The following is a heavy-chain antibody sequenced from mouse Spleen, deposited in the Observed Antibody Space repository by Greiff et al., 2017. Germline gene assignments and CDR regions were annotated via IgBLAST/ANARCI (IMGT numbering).Heavy chain of an antibody. CDR1: GFTFSDYG. V-gene: IGHV5-17*01. J-gene: IGHJ3*01. CDR2: ISSGSSTI. CDR3: ASGTVWFAY. Sequence: DVHLVESGGGLVKPGGSLKLSCAASGFTFSDYGMHWVRQAPEKGLEWVAYISSGSSTIYYADTVKGRFTISRDNAKNTLFLQMTSLRSEDTAMYYCASGTVWFAYWGQGTLVTVSA. D-gene: IGHD4-1*01.